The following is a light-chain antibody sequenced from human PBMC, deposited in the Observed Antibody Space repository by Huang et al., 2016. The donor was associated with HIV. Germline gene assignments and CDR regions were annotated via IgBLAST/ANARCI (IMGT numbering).Light chain of an antibody. J-gene: IGKJ1*01. V-gene: IGKV3-15*01. Sequence: EIVMTQSPATLSVSPGGRATLSCRASQSVSSNLAWYQQKPGQAPRLLLYGASTRATGIPARFSGSGSGTEFTLTISSLQSEDFAVYHCQQYNNWPRTFGQGTKVEIK. CDR3: QQYNNWPRT. CDR1: QSVSSN. CDR2: GAS.